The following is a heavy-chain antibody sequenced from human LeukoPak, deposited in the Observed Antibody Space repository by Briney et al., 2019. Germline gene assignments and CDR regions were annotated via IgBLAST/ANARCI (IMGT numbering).Heavy chain of an antibody. J-gene: IGHJ4*02. CDR2: IYSGGST. Sequence: GGSLRLSCAASGFTVSSNYMSWVRQAPGKGLEWVSVIYSGGSTYYADPVKGRFTISRDNSKNTLYLQMNSLRAEDTAVYYCARAFLGDSPYYFDYWGQGTLVTVSS. D-gene: IGHD4-17*01. CDR1: GFTVSSNY. CDR3: ARAFLGDSPYYFDY. V-gene: IGHV3-53*01.